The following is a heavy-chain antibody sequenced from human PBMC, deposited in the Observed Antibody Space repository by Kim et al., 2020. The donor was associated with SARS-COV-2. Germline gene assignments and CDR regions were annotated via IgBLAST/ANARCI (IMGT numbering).Heavy chain of an antibody. Sequence: SETLSLTCTVSGGSISSYYWSWIRQPPGKGLEWIGHIYYSGSTNYNPSLKSRVTISVDTSKNQFSLKLSSVTAADTAVDYCSRVPVEEWLLPEGDFDYLG. CDR3: SRVPVEEWLLPEGDFDY. J-gene: IGHJ4*01. CDR1: GGSISSYY. D-gene: IGHD3-3*01. V-gene: IGHV4-59*01. CDR2: IYYSGST.